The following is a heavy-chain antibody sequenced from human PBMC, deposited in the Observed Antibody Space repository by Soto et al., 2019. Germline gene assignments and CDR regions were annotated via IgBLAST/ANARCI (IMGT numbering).Heavy chain of an antibody. V-gene: IGHV4-34*01. D-gene: IGHD3-22*01. Sequence: QVQLQQWGAGLLKPSETLSLTCAVYGGSGGSFSGYYWSWIRQPPGKGLEWIGEINHSGSTNYNPSLKSRVTISVDTSKNQFSLKLSSVTAAVTAVYYCARHNYDSSGYYHYYYGMDVWGQGTTVTVSS. CDR2: INHSGST. J-gene: IGHJ6*02. CDR1: GGSGGSFSGYY. CDR3: ARHNYDSSGYYHYYYGMDV.